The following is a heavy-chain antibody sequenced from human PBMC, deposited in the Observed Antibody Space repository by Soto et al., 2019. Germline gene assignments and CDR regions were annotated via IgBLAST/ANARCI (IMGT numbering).Heavy chain of an antibody. J-gene: IGHJ5*02. CDR2: IYYSGTT. V-gene: IGHV4-61*08. D-gene: IGHD3-3*02. CDR3: ARGTDVISWFDP. CDR1: GGSISSGGYY. Sequence: PSETLSLTCTVSGGSISSGGYYWSWIRQHPGKGLEWIGYIYYSGTTNYNPSLKSRVTISVDTSKNQFSLKLNSVTAADTAVYYCARGTDVISWFDPWGQGTLVTVSS.